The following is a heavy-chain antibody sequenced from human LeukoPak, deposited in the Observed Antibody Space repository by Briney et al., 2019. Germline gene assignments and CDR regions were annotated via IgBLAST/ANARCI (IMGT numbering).Heavy chain of an antibody. J-gene: IGHJ6*03. V-gene: IGHV4-34*01. CDR3: ARGRYCSGGSCYYYMDV. CDR2: INHSGST. CDR1: GGSFSGYY. D-gene: IGHD2-15*01. Sequence: SETLSLTCAGYGGSFSGYYWSRIRPPPGKGLEWIGEINHSGSTNYNPSLKSRVTISVDTSKNQFSLKLSAVTAADTAVYYCARGRYCSGGSCYYYMDVWGKGTTVTVSS.